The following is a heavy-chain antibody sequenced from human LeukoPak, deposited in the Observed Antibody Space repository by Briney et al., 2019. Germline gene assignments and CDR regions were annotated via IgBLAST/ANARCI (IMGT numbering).Heavy chain of an antibody. CDR3: AREAPPPGNWFDP. J-gene: IGHJ5*02. CDR1: GGSFSGYY. V-gene: IGHV4-4*07. CDR2: LYTSGST. Sequence: SETLSLTCAVYGGSFSGYYWSWIRQPAGKGLEWIGRLYTSGSTYYNPSLKSRVTMSVDTSKKQFSLKLSSVTAADTAVYYCAREAPPPGNWFDPGGQETLVTVSS.